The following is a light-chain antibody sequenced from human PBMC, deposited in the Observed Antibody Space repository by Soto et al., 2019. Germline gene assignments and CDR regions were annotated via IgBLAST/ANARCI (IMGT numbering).Light chain of an antibody. Sequence: EIVLTQSPATLSLSPGERATLSCRASQSVSSYLAWYQQKPGQAPRLLIYDASNRATGVPARFSGSGSGTEFTLTIRSLEPEDFAVYYCQQRSNWPPWTFGQGTKVEVK. J-gene: IGKJ1*01. V-gene: IGKV3-11*01. CDR1: QSVSSY. CDR3: QQRSNWPPWT. CDR2: DAS.